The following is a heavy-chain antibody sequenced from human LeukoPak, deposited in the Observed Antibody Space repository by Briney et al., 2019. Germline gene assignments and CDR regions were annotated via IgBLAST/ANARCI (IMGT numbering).Heavy chain of an antibody. V-gene: IGHV4-34*01. CDR2: INHSGRP. CDR1: GGSFSAYY. D-gene: IGHD3-22*01. Sequence: PSETLSLTCAVYGGSFSAYYWSWIRQPPGKGLEWIGEINHSGRPNYSPSLKSRVAISIDMSKNEFSLRLSSVTAADTAMYYCASLRYDSSAYDHPLPRHWGQGTQVTVTS. J-gene: IGHJ4*02. CDR3: ASLRYDSSAYDHPLPRH.